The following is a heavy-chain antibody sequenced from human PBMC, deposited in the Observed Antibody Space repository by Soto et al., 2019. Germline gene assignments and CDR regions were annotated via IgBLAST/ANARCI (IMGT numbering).Heavy chain of an antibody. D-gene: IGHD2-15*01. Sequence: GGSLRRSCAASGFTFSDYYMSWIRQAPGKGLEWVSYISSSGSTIYYADSVKGRFTISRDNAKNSLYLQMNSLRAEDTAVYYCPTDCSGGSCYSEALDSWGHGTRVTVSA. CDR3: PTDCSGGSCYSEALDS. CDR1: GFTFSDYY. J-gene: IGHJ4*01. V-gene: IGHV3-11*01. CDR2: ISSSGSTI.